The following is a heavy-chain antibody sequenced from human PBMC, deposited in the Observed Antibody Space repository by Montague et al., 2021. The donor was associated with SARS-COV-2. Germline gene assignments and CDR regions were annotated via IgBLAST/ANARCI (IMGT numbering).Heavy chain of an antibody. Sequence: SETLSLTRTVSGGSISSYYCSWIRQPAGKGLEWIGRIYTSGSTNXNPSLKSRVTMSVDTSKNQFSLKLSSVTAADTAVYYCAREAWFGDKTSASEYYGMDVWGQGTTVTVSS. J-gene: IGHJ6*02. D-gene: IGHD3-10*01. CDR3: AREAWFGDKTSASEYYGMDV. CDR1: GGSISSYY. V-gene: IGHV4-4*07. CDR2: IYTSGST.